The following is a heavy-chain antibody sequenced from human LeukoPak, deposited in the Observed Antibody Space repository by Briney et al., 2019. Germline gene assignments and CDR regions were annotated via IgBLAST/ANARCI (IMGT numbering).Heavy chain of an antibody. V-gene: IGHV1-58*02. CDR2: IVVGSGNT. J-gene: IGHJ4*02. Sequence: SVKVSCKASGFTFTSSAMQWVRQARGQRLEWIGWIVVGSGNTNYAQKFQERVTITRDMSTSTAYMELSSLRSEDTAVYYCAADRYCSGGSCLLDYWGQGTLVTVSS. D-gene: IGHD2-15*01. CDR3: AADRYCSGGSCLLDY. CDR1: GFTFTSSA.